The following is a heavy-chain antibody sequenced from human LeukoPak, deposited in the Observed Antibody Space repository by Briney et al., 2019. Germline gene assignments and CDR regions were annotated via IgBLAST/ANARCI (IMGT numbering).Heavy chain of an antibody. D-gene: IGHD6-6*01. CDR1: GFTFSSYS. CDR3: ARDRSSFFFDY. CDR2: ISASGDSK. Sequence: PGGSLRLSCAASGFTFSSYSMNWVRQAPGQGLQWVSEISASGDSKSSAASVKGRFTISRDNSKNTVFLQMDSLRAEDTAVYYCARDRSSFFFDYWGQGTLVTVSS. J-gene: IGHJ4*02. V-gene: IGHV3-23*01.